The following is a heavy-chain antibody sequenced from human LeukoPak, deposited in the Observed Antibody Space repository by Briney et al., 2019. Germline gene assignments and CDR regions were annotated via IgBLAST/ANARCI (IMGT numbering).Heavy chain of an antibody. Sequence: GGSLRLSCAASGFTFSSYAMSWVRQAPGKGLEWVSAISGSGGSTYYADSVKGRFTISRDNSKNTLYLQMNSLRAEDTAVYYCAIRPGIVVVPAATDRKEYYFDYWGQGTLVTVSS. CDR1: GFTFSSYA. CDR3: AIRPGIVVVPAATDRKEYYFDY. J-gene: IGHJ4*02. D-gene: IGHD2-2*01. CDR2: ISGSGGST. V-gene: IGHV3-23*01.